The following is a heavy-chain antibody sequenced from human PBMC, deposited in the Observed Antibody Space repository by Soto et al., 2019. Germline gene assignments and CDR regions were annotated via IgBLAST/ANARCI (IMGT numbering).Heavy chain of an antibody. CDR1: GFTFTSSA. V-gene: IGHV1-58*01. CDR3: AAVPSDYSDSSGYYYAGYYFDY. Sequence: SVKVSCKASGFTFTSSAVQWVRQARGQRLEWIGWIVVGSGNTNYAQKFQERVTITRDMSTSTAYMELSSLRSEDTAVYYCAAVPSDYSDSSGYYYAGYYFDYWGQGTLVTVSS. J-gene: IGHJ4*02. CDR2: IVVGSGNT. D-gene: IGHD3-22*01.